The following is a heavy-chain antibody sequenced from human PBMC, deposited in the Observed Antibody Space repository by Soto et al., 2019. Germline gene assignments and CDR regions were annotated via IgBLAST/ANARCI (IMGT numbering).Heavy chain of an antibody. J-gene: IGHJ6*03. V-gene: IGHV4-34*02. CDR1: GGSLSGYF. D-gene: IGHD3-3*01. CDR2: INHSGST. CDR3: ESYHYYDFWIGSRHYMDV. Sequence: QVHLEQWGAGLLKPSETLSLTCAVYGGSLSGYFWSWVRQPPGKGLEWIGEINHSGSTNYNPSLKIRVTIAVDTSKHQVSLRLSSVTAADSAISYCESYHYYDFWIGSRHYMDVWGKGTTVTVSS.